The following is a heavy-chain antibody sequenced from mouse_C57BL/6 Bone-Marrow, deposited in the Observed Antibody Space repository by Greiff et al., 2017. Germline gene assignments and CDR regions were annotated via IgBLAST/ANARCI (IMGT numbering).Heavy chain of an antibody. CDR2: IDPNSGGT. CDR1: GYTLTSYW. Sequence: QVQLQQPGAELVKPGASVKLSCKASGYTLTSYWMHWVKQRPGRGLAWIGRIDPNSGGTKYNEKFKSKATLTVDKPSSTAFIQLSSLTSEGPAVYYCALTTLDVWGTGTTVTVSS. CDR3: ALTTLDV. J-gene: IGHJ1*03. V-gene: IGHV1-72*01. D-gene: IGHD1-1*01.